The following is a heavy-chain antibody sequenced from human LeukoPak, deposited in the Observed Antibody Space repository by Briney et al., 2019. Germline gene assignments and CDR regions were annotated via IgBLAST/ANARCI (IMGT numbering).Heavy chain of an antibody. CDR1: GYSISSGYY. CDR3: ARPQGATSMVAFDI. Sequence: SETLSLTCAVSGYSISSGYYGGCIRQPAGKVLEWIGSIYHSGSTFYNPSLKGRVTISADTSKNQFSLTLSSVTAAATAVYYCARPQGATSMVAFDIWGQGTMVTVSS. D-gene: IGHD2/OR15-2a*01. J-gene: IGHJ3*02. CDR2: IYHSGST. V-gene: IGHV4-38-2*01.